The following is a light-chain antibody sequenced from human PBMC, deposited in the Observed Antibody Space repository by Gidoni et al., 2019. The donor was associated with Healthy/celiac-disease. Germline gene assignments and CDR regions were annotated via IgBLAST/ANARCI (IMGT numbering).Light chain of an antibody. V-gene: IGLV1-44*01. CDR1: SSNIGSNT. Sequence: QSVLTQPPSASGTPGQRVTISCSGSSSNIGSNTVNWYQQLPGTAPKLLIYRNNQRPSGVPDRFSGSKSGTSAFLAISRLQSEDEADYYCAAWDDSLNGWVFGGGTKLTVL. CDR2: RNN. J-gene: IGLJ3*02. CDR3: AAWDDSLNGWV.